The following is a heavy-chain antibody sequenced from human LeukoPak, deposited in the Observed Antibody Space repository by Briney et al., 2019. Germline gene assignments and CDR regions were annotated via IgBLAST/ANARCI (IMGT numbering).Heavy chain of an antibody. D-gene: IGHD1-1*01. V-gene: IGHV4-39*07. CDR2: INHSGST. J-gene: IGHJ5*02. CDR1: GGSISSSSYY. CDR3: ARDRGRFDP. Sequence: ASETLSLTCTVSGGSISSSSYYWGWIRQPPGKGLEWIGEINHSGSTNYNPSLKSRVTISVDTSKNQFSLKLSCVTAADTAVYYCARDRGRFDPWGQGTLVTVSS.